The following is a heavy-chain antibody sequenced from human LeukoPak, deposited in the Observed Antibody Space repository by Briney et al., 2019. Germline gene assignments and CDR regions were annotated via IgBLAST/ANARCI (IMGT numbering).Heavy chain of an antibody. D-gene: IGHD1-20*01. Sequence: GGSLRLSCAASGFTFSRHVMHWVRQAPGKGLEWVAFIPSDGSNNYYADSVKGRFTISRDNSKNTLFLQMNSLRVDDTAVYYCAMLASQYLTSWFDYWGQGTLVTVSS. V-gene: IGHV3-30*02. J-gene: IGHJ4*02. CDR3: AMLASQYLTSWFDY. CDR1: GFTFSRHV. CDR2: IPSDGSNN.